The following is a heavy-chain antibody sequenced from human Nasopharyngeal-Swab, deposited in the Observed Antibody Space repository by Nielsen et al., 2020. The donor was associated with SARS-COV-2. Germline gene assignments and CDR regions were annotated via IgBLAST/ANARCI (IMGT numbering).Heavy chain of an antibody. CDR1: GFTFSSYA. J-gene: IGHJ4*02. Sequence: GESLKISCAASGFTFSSYAMSWVRQAPGKGLEWVSAISGSGGSTYYADSVKGRFTISRDNSKNTLCLQMNSLRAEDTAVYYCAPGPTTVVTWSFDYWGQGTLVTVSS. D-gene: IGHD4-23*01. V-gene: IGHV3-23*01. CDR3: APGPTTVVTWSFDY. CDR2: ISGSGGST.